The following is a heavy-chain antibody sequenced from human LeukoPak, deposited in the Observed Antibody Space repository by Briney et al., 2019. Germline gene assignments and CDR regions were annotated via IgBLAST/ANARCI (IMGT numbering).Heavy chain of an antibody. CDR3: ARDRVLFDP. J-gene: IGHJ5*02. CDR2: IKQDGSEK. CDR1: GFTFDDYG. D-gene: IGHD3-10*01. V-gene: IGHV3-7*01. Sequence: GGSLRLSCAASGFTFDDYGMSWVRQAPGKGLEWVANIKQDGSEKYYVDSVKGRFTISRDNAKNSLYLQMNSLRAEDTAVYYCARDRVLFDPWGQGTLVTVSS.